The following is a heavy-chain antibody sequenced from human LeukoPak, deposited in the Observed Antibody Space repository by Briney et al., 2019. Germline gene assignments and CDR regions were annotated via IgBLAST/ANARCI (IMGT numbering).Heavy chain of an antibody. CDR1: GYTFTSYD. J-gene: IGHJ4*02. CDR2: MNPNSGNT. D-gene: IGHD3-22*01. CDR3: ARVAAYDSSGYYSFGY. Sequence: ASVKVSCKASGYTFTSYDINWVRQATGQGLEWMGWMNPNSGNTGYAQKFQGRVTITRNTSIITAYMELSSLRSEDTTVYYCARVAAYDSSGYYSFGYWGQGTLVTVSS. V-gene: IGHV1-8*03.